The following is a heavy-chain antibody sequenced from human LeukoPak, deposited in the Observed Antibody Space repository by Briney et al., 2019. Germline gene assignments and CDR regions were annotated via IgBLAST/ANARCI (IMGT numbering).Heavy chain of an antibody. CDR3: ASSHYYDSSGYPNWYFGL. Sequence: SETLSLTCTVSGGSISSYYWSWIRQPPGKGLEWIGYIYYSGSTKYNPSLKSRVTISVDTSKNQFSLKLSSVTAADTAVYYCASSHYYDSSGYPNWYFGLWGRGTLVTVPS. J-gene: IGHJ2*01. CDR1: GGSISSYY. CDR2: IYYSGST. V-gene: IGHV4-59*08. D-gene: IGHD3-22*01.